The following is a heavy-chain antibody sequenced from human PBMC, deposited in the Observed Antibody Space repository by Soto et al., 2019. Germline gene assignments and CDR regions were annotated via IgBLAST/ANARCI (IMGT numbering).Heavy chain of an antibody. CDR2: IYYSGST. CDR1: GGSISSGDYY. D-gene: IGHD3-3*01. Sequence: SETLSLTCTVSGGSISSGDYYWSWIRQPPGKGLEWIGYIYYSGSTYYNPSLKSRVTISVDTSKNQFSLKLSSVTAADTAVYYCARVETGTIFGVVITWFDPWGQGTLGTVSS. V-gene: IGHV4-30-4*01. J-gene: IGHJ5*02. CDR3: ARVETGTIFGVVITWFDP.